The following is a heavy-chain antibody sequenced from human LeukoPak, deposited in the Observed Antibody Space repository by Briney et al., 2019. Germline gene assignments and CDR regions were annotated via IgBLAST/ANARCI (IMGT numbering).Heavy chain of an antibody. CDR2: INSDGSST. J-gene: IGHJ3*01. Sequence: GGSLRLSCAASGFTFSSYWMHCVRHTPEKGLVWVSRINSDGSSTSYADSVKGRFTISRDNAKNTLYLQMGSLRAEDTAVYYCGRVFGVVARAFDLWGQGTLVTVSS. CDR3: GRVFGVVARAFDL. CDR1: GFTFSSYW. D-gene: IGHD2-15*01. V-gene: IGHV3-74*01.